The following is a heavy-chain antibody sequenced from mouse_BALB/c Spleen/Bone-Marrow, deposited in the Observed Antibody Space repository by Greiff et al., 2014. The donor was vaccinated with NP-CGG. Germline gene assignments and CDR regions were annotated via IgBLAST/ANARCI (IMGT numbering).Heavy chain of an antibody. CDR2: ISTYYGDA. CDR3: ARDAMDY. CDR1: GYTFTDYA. J-gene: IGHJ4*01. V-gene: IGHV1S137*01. Sequence: QVQLKQSGAELVRPGVSVKISCKGSGYTFTDYAIHWVKQSHAKSLEWIGVISTYYGDASYNQKFKGKATMTVDKSSSTAYMELARLTSEDSAIYYCARDAMDYWGQGTSVTVSS.